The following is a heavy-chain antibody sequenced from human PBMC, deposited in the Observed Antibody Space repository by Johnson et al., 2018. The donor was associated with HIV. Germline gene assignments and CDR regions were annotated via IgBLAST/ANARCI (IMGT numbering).Heavy chain of an antibody. CDR2: IKQDGSEK. J-gene: IGHJ3*02. Sequence: VQLVESGGGLVKPGGSLRISCEASGMIFSNLWFNWVRQAPGKGLEWVANIKQDGSEKYYVDSVKGRFTISRDNAKNSLYLQMNSLRAEDTAVYYCARSYSSSSHDAFDIWGQGTMVTVSS. CDR3: ARSYSSSSHDAFDI. CDR1: GMIFSNLW. V-gene: IGHV3-7*02. D-gene: IGHD6-6*01.